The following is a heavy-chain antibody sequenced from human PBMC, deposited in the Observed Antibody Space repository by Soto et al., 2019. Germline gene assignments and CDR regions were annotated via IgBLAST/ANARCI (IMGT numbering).Heavy chain of an antibody. J-gene: IGHJ6*03. CDR1: GYIFTSYG. Sequence: QVQLVQSGAELKKPGASAKVSCKASGYIFTSYGISWVRQAPGQGLEWMAWISVDSGNTNYAQNFQGRVTMTTDTSASTAHMELRSLRSDDTAVYYCARFNGSGTNYYIEVWGKGTTVIGSS. CDR2: ISVDSGNT. D-gene: IGHD3-10*01. V-gene: IGHV1-18*01. CDR3: ARFNGSGTNYYIEV.